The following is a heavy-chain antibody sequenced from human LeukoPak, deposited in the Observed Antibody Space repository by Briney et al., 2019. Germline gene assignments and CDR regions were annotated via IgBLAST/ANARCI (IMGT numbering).Heavy chain of an antibody. CDR1: VYTFTSYG. CDR3: ARGKASSRGYYYYCMDV. V-gene: IGHV1-18*01. Sequence: VASVKVSCKASVYTFTSYGISWVRQAPGQGLEWMGWISAYNGNTNYAQKLQGRVTMTTDTSTSTAYMELRSLRSDDTAVYYCARGKASSRGYYYYCMDVWGKGTTVTVSS. J-gene: IGHJ6*03. CDR2: ISAYNGNT.